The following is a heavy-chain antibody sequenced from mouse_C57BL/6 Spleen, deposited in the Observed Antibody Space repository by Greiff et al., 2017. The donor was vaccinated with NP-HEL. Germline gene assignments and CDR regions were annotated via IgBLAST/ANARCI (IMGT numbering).Heavy chain of an antibody. J-gene: IGHJ3*01. CDR2: TDPSDSYT. Sequence: QVQLQQPGAELVRPGTSVKLSCKASGYTFTSYWMHWVKQRPGQGLEWIGVTDPSDSYTNYNQKFKGKATLTVDTSSSTAYMQLSSLTSEDSAVYYCARPPPLYYGSSGCAYWGQGTLVTVSA. CDR1: GYTFTSYW. D-gene: IGHD1-1*01. CDR3: ARPPPLYYGSSGCAY. V-gene: IGHV1-59*01.